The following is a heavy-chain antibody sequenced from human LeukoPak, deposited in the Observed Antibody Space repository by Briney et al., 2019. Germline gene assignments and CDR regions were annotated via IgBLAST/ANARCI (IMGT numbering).Heavy chain of an antibody. V-gene: IGHV3-53*04. CDR3: ARDNRDYDDRTDAFDT. Sequence: GGSLRLSCAASGFTVSSNYMSWVRQAPGKGLEWVSVIYSGGSTYYADSVKGRFTISRHNSKNTLYLQMNSLRAEDTAVYYCARDNRDYDDRTDAFDTWGQGTMVTVSS. J-gene: IGHJ3*02. D-gene: IGHD4-17*01. CDR1: GFTVSSNY. CDR2: IYSGGST.